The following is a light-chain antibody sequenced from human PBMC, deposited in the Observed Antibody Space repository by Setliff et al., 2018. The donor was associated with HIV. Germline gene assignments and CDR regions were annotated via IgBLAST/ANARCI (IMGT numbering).Light chain of an antibody. Sequence: SALTQPRSVSGSPGQSVTISCTGTSSDVGNYNYVSWYQQHPDKAPKLMIYDVTKRPSGVPDRFSGSKSGNTASLTISGLQAEDEADYYCCPYAGSSYVFGAGTKVTVL. CDR3: CPYAGSSYV. CDR1: SSDVGNYNY. J-gene: IGLJ1*01. V-gene: IGLV2-11*01. CDR2: DVT.